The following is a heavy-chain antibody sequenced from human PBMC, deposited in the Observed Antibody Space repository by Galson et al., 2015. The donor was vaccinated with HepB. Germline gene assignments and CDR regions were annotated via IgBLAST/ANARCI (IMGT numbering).Heavy chain of an antibody. V-gene: IGHV4-61*02. CDR2: IYTSGST. J-gene: IGHJ4*02. CDR3: ARTLYDYDSSGYFDY. D-gene: IGHD3-22*01. Sequence: TLSLTCTVSGGSISSGSYYWSWIRQPAGKGLEWIGRIYTSGSTNYNPSLKSRVTMSVDTSKNQFSLKLSSVTAADTAVYYCARTLYDYDSSGYFDYWGQGTLVTVSS. CDR1: GGSISSGSYY.